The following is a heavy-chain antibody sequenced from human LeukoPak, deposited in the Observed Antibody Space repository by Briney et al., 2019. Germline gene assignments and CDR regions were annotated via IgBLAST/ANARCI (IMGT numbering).Heavy chain of an antibody. CDR2: IYYSGST. J-gene: IGHJ4*02. CDR3: ARDLSLYCSGGSCYSLNY. D-gene: IGHD2-15*01. V-gene: IGHV4-61*08. CDR1: GGFISNGDYY. Sequence: SQTLSLTCTVSGGFISNGDYYWTWIRQPPGKGLEWIGYIYYSGSTNYNPSLKSRVTISVDTSKNQFSLKLSSVTAADTAVYYCARDLSLYCSGGSCYSLNYWGQGTLVTVSS.